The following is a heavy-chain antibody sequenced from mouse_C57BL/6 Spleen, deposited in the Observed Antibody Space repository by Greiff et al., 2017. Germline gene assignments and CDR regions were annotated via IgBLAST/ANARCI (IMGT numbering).Heavy chain of an antibody. CDR3: ARSTVVAHWYFDV. Sequence: EVHLVESGGGLVQPGGSLSLSCAASGFTFTDYYMSWVRQPPGKALEWLGFIRNKANGYTTEYSASVKGRFTISRDNSQSILYLQMNALRAEDSATYYCARSTVVAHWYFDVWGTGTTVTVSS. J-gene: IGHJ1*03. CDR1: GFTFTDYY. CDR2: IRNKANGYTT. D-gene: IGHD1-1*01. V-gene: IGHV7-3*01.